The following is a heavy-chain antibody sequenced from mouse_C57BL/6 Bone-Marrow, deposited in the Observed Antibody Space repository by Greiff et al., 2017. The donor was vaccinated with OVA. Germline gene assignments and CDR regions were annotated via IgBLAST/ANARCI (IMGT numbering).Heavy chain of an antibody. Sequence: VQLQQPGAELVKPGASVKLSCKASGYTFTSYWMHWVKQRPGQGLEWIGMIHPNSGSTNYNEKFKSKATLTVDKSSSTAYMQLSSLTSEDSAVYYCARRYDYDVYYFDYWGQGTTLTVSS. D-gene: IGHD2-4*01. CDR3: ARRYDYDVYYFDY. CDR2: IHPNSGST. V-gene: IGHV1-64*01. CDR1: GYTFTSYW. J-gene: IGHJ2*01.